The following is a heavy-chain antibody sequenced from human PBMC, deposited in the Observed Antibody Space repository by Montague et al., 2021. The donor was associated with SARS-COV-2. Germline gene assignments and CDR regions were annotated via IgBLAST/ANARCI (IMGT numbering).Heavy chain of an antibody. V-gene: IGHV4-59*01. D-gene: IGHD6-19*01. CDR3: ARLKGSGWNYYFDY. CDR2: IYYSGST. CDR1: GGSISSYY. J-gene: IGHJ4*02. Sequence: SETLSLTCTVSGGSISSYYWSWIRQPPGKRLEWIGYIYYSGSTNYNPSLKSRVTISVDTSKNRFSLKLSSVTAADTAVYYCARLKGSGWNYYFDYWGQGTLVTVSS.